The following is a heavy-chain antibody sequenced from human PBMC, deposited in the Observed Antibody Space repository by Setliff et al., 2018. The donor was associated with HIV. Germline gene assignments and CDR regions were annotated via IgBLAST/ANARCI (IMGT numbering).Heavy chain of an antibody. V-gene: IGHV3-15*05. J-gene: IGHJ3*02. CDR3: TRPHGAFDI. Sequence: GGSLRLSCAASGFTFNNAWMSWVRQAPGRGLEWVGHIKSKTDGGTTDYGAPGKGRFTISRDDSKSIAYLQMNSLKTEDTAVYYCTRPHGAFDIWGQGTMVTVSS. CDR1: GFTFNNAW. CDR2: IKSKTDGGTT.